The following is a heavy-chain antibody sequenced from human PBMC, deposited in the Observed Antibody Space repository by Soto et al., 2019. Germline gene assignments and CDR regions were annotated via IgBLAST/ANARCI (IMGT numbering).Heavy chain of an antibody. CDR1: GVGFSNYG. CDR2: ISASGDST. Sequence: VHLLESGGGLVQPGGSLKLSCATSGVGFSNYGMSWVPQAPGKGLEWVSGISASGDSTYYADPVKGRFTISGDNSKRTLYLQMNSLRAEDTAIYYCATDPRGPDYWGQGTQVTVS. CDR3: ATDPRGPDY. J-gene: IGHJ4*02. V-gene: IGHV3-23*01.